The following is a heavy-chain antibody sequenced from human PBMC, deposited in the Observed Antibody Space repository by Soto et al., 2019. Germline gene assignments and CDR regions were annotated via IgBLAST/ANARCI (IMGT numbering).Heavy chain of an antibody. D-gene: IGHD3-10*01. CDR3: ARGVGLLWFGEVYYYYYGMDV. Sequence: QMQPQESGPGLVKPSETLSLTCTVSGGSVSSGSYYWSWIRQPPGKGLEWIGDIYYSGSTNYNPSLKSRLTISVDTSKNQFSLKLSSVTAADTAVYYCARGVGLLWFGEVYYYYYGMDVWGQGTTVTVSS. CDR2: IYYSGST. CDR1: GGSVSSGSYY. V-gene: IGHV4-61*01. J-gene: IGHJ6*02.